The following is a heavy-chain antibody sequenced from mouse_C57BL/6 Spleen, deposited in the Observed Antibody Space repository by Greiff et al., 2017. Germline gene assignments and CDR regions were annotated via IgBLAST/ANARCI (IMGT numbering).Heavy chain of an antibody. CDR2: IYPGSGNT. CDR3: ARGRTYDYDWYFDV. V-gene: IGHV1-84*01. CDR1: GYTFTDYY. Sequence: QVHVKQSGPELVKPGASVKISCKASGYTFTDYYINWVKQRPGQGLEWIGWIYPGSGNTKYNEKFKGKATLTVDTSSSTAYMQLSSLTSEDSAVXFCARGRTYDYDWYFDVWGTGTTVTVSS. D-gene: IGHD2-4*01. J-gene: IGHJ1*03.